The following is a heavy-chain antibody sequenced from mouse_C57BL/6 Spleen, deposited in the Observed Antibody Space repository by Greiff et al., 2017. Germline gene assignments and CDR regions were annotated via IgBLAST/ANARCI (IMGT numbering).Heavy chain of an antibody. V-gene: IGHV1-42*01. J-gene: IGHJ3*01. Sequence: EVQLVESGPELVQPGASVKISCKASGYSFTGYYMNWVKQSPEKSLEWIGEINPSTGGPTYNQKFTAKATLTVAKSSSTAYMQLNSLTSEDSAVYYCASPHYYGFAYWGQGTLVTVSA. CDR2: INPSTGGP. CDR1: GYSFTGYY. CDR3: ASPHYYGFAY. D-gene: IGHD1-2*01.